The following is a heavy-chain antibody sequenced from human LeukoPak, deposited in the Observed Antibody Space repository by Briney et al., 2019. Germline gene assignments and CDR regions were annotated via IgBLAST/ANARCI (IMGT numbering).Heavy chain of an antibody. Sequence: GGSLRLSCAASGFTFSSVWMSWVRQAPGKGLEWVGCIKSKTDGGTTDYAAPVKGRFSISRDDSKDTLYLQINSLKTEDTAVYYCTTGRHIVVARIDYWGQGTLVTVSS. CDR1: GFTFSSVW. CDR3: TTGRHIVVARIDY. CDR2: IKSKTDGGTT. V-gene: IGHV3-15*01. J-gene: IGHJ4*02. D-gene: IGHD2-21*01.